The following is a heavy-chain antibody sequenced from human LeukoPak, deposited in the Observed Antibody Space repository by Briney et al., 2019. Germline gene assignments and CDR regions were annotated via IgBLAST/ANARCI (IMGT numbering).Heavy chain of an antibody. D-gene: IGHD5-12*01. CDR3: ARDPGSGYEEHFDY. J-gene: IGHJ4*02. CDR2: IKVDGSET. Sequence: PGGSLRLSCAASGFTFSNYWMSWVRQVPGKGLEWLANIKVDGSETYYVDSLKGRFTISRDNAKDSLYLQMNSLRAEDTAVYYCARDPGSGYEEHFDYWGQGTLVTVSS. CDR1: GFTFSNYW. V-gene: IGHV3-7*03.